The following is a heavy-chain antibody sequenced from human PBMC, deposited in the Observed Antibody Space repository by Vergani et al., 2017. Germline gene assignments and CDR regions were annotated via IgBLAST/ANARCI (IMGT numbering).Heavy chain of an antibody. CDR1: GFTVSSNY. D-gene: IGHD6-19*01. CDR2: IYSGGST. CDR3: ARATNQWLQYYFDY. Sequence: EVQLVESGGGLIQPGGSLRLSCAASGFTVSSNYMSWVRQAPGKGLEWVSVIYSGGSTYYADSVKGRFTIPRDNSKNTLYLQMNSLRAEDTAVYYCARATNQWLQYYFDYWGQGTLVTVSS. V-gene: IGHV3-53*01. J-gene: IGHJ4*02.